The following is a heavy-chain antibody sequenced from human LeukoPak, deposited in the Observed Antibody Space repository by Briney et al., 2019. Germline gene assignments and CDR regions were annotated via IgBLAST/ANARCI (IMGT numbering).Heavy chain of an antibody. D-gene: IGHD6-19*01. CDR3: ARTDKQWLVPGPTYYFDY. CDR2: IYHSGST. V-gene: IGHV4-38-2*02. Sequence: SETLSLTCTVSGYSISSGYYWGWIRQPPGKGLEWIGSIYHSGSTYYNPSLKSRVTISVDTSKNQFSLKLSSVTAADTAVYYCARTDKQWLVPGPTYYFDYWGQGTLVTVSS. CDR1: GYSISSGYY. J-gene: IGHJ4*02.